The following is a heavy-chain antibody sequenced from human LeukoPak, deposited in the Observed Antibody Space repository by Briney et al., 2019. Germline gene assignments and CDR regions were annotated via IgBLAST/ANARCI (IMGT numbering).Heavy chain of an antibody. Sequence: SETLSLTCTVSGGSISGYYWSWIRQPPGKGLEWIGFIYYSGSTNYNPSLKSRVTISVDTSKNQFSLKLSSVTTADTAVYYCARGYDTTGYIFDYWGQGTLVTVSS. CDR3: ARGYDTTGYIFDY. V-gene: IGHV4-59*01. CDR1: GGSISGYY. J-gene: IGHJ4*02. D-gene: IGHD3-22*01. CDR2: IYYSGST.